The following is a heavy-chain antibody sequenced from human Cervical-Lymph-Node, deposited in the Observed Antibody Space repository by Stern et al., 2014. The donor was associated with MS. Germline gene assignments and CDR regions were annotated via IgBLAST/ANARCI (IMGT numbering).Heavy chain of an antibody. Sequence: QVQLQESGPGLVKPSQTLSLTCTVSGGSISSGGYYWSWIRQHPGKGLEWIGYIFYTGSTFYNPSLKSRVATSVDTSKNQFSLKLSSVTAADTAVYYCARGGESVLYYFDHWGQGALVTVSS. D-gene: IGHD3-10*01. V-gene: IGHV4-31*03. CDR2: IFYTGST. J-gene: IGHJ4*02. CDR1: GGSISSGGYY. CDR3: ARGGESVLYYFDH.